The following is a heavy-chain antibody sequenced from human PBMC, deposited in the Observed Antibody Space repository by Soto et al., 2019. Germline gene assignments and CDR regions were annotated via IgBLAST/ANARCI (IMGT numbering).Heavy chain of an antibody. D-gene: IGHD2-2*01. CDR2: ISYDGSNK. CDR1: GFSFISYG. CDR3: AKERMEQYQLLPFFDY. J-gene: IGHJ4*02. Sequence: PWGSLRLSCAASGFSFISYGIHFLRHSSFKGLEWVAVISYDGSNKYYADSVRGRFTISRDNSKNTLYLQMNSLRPEDTAVFYCAKERMEQYQLLPFFDYWGQGTLVTVSS. V-gene: IGHV3-30*18.